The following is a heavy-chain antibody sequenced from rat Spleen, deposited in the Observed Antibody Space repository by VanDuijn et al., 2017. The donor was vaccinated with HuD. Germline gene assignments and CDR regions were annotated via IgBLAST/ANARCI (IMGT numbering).Heavy chain of an antibody. CDR1: GFSLSNYG. J-gene: IGHJ2*01. D-gene: IGHD1-2*01. V-gene: IGHV2-16*01. Sequence: QAQLRESGPGLVQPSQTLSLTCTVSGFSLSNYGVIWVRQPPGKGLEWMGTMWTGGGTDYNSAVQSRLTITRDTSKSQVFLKLNSLQTTDTATYFCARAFYSTYIHFDYWGQGIMVTVSS. CDR2: MWTGGGT. CDR3: ARAFYSTYIHFDY.